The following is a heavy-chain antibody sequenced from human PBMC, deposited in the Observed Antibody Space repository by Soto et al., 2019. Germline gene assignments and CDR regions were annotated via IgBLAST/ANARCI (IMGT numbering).Heavy chain of an antibody. CDR3: SLPGDSNFDY. D-gene: IGHD1-26*01. Sequence: QVQLVESGGGVVQPGRSLRLSCAASGFTFSSYGMHWVRQAPGKGLEWVAVIWYDGSNKYYADSVKGRFTISRDNSKNTLYLQMNSLRAEDMAVYYCSLPGDSNFDYWGQGTLVTVSS. V-gene: IGHV3-33*01. J-gene: IGHJ4*02. CDR2: IWYDGSNK. CDR1: GFTFSSYG.